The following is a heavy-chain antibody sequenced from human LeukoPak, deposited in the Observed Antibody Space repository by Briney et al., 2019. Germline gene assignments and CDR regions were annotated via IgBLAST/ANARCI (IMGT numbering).Heavy chain of an antibody. V-gene: IGHV4-4*02. D-gene: IGHD3-3*01. CDR1: GGSISSTNW. J-gene: IGHJ4*02. CDR2: IYHSGST. Sequence: SGTLSLTCAVSGGSISSTNWWSWVRQPPGKGLEWIGEIYHSGSTNYNPSLKSRVIISVDKSKNQFSLKLSSVIAADTAVYYCTGNGYYSLEYWGQGTLVTVSS. CDR3: TGNGYYSLEY.